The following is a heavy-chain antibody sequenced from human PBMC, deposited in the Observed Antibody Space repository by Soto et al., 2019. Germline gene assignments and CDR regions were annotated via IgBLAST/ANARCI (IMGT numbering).Heavy chain of an antibody. CDR3: ARGIAEAGTGYYYGMDV. CDR2: ISYDGSNK. J-gene: IGHJ6*02. D-gene: IGHD6-19*01. V-gene: IGHV3-30*03. Sequence: QVQLVESGGGVVQPGRSLRLSCAASGFTFSSYGMHWVRQAPGTGLEWVAVISYDGSNKYDPDSVKGRFTISRDNSKNPLYLQMNSLRAEDTAVYYCARGIAEAGTGYYYGMDVWVQGTTVTVSS. CDR1: GFTFSSYG.